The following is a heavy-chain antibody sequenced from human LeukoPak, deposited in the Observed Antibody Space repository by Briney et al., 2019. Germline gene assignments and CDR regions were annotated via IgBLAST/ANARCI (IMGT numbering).Heavy chain of an antibody. J-gene: IGHJ5*02. CDR1: GGSISSDTYY. CDR3: AGTRRYCSGGSCYNWFDP. Sequence: SETLSLTCAVSGGSISSDTYYWCWIRQPAGKGLECIGRIHASGNSNYNASLKRRVTISIDTSNNQFSLRLSSVIASDTAVYYCAGTRRYCSGGSCYNWFDPWGQGTLVTVSS. CDR2: IHASGNS. D-gene: IGHD2-15*01. V-gene: IGHV4-61*02.